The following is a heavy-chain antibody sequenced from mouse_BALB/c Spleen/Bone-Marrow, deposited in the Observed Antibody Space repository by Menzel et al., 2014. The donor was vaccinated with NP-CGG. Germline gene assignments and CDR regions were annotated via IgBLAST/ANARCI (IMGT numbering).Heavy chain of an antibody. J-gene: IGHJ2*02. CDR2: SRSKPNDYTT. Sequence: VQLVESGGGLVQPGVSLILSCATSGITFSNIYMEGVRQSPGKRLEWSATSRSKPNDYTTEYIASVKDRFIVTRDTSQTALSPSMTALRPDDTAIYYCAGDGCCGGNNWGKGYSRTGSS. CDR1: GITFSNIY. CDR3: AGDGCCGGNN. D-gene: IGHD1-1*02. V-gene: IGHV7-1*02.